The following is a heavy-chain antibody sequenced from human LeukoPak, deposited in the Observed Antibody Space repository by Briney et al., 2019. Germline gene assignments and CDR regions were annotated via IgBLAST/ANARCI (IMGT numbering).Heavy chain of an antibody. CDR3: ARASKMVTAIPRYYYYGMDV. CDR2: IYYSGST. J-gene: IGHJ6*02. CDR1: GGSISSYY. D-gene: IGHD2-21*02. Sequence: PSETLSLTCTVSGGSISSYYWSWIRQPPGKGLEWIRYIYYSGSTNYNPSLKSRVTISVDTSKNQFSLKLSSVTAADTAVYYCARASKMVTAIPRYYYYGMDVWGQGTTVTVSS. V-gene: IGHV4-59*01.